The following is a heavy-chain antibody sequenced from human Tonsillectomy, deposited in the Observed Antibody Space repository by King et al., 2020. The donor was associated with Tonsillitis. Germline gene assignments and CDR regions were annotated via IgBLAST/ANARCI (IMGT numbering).Heavy chain of an antibody. V-gene: IGHV3-30*04. D-gene: IGHD3-22*01. CDR2: ISYDGSEK. Sequence: VQLVESGGGVVQPGRSLRLSCAASGFTFSTYAMHWVRQAPGKGLEWVAVISYDGSEKYYADSVKGRFTISRDKSKNTLYLQMNSLRAEDTAVYYCARDLCYYDSTGYHDYWGQGTLVTVSS. CDR1: GFTFSTYA. CDR3: ARDLCYYDSTGYHDY. J-gene: IGHJ4*02.